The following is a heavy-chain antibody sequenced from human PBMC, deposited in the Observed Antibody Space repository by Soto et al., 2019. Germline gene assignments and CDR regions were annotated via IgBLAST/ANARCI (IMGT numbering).Heavy chain of an antibody. CDR3: AKDRSTVVKGGDY. Sequence: WSLRLSCAASGFTFSSYGMHWVRQAPGKGLEWVAVISYDGSNKYYADSVKGRFTISRDNSKNTLYLQMNSLRAEDTAVYYCAKDRSTVVKGGDYWGQGTLVTVSS. CDR1: GFTFSSYG. J-gene: IGHJ4*02. V-gene: IGHV3-30*18. D-gene: IGHD2-15*01. CDR2: ISYDGSNK.